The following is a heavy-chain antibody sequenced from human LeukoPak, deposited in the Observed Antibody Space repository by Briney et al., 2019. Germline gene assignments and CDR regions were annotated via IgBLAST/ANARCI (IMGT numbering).Heavy chain of an antibody. CDR3: ASCRWWVGAAWAHSFNV. J-gene: IGHJ3*01. Sequence: GGSMRLSCAASGLTFSNYWMTWVRQAPGKGLEWVANVNQDGSNKFYVDSVKGRFTVSRDNAKNSLYLQMNNLRAEDTGVYFCASCRWWVGAAWAHSFNVWRQGTMVTVSS. CDR2: VNQDGSNK. V-gene: IGHV3-7*01. CDR1: GLTFSNYW. D-gene: IGHD2-15*01.